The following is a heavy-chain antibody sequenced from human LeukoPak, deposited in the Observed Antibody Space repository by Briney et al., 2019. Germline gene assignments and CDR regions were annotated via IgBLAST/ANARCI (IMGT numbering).Heavy chain of an antibody. CDR1: GYTFTSYA. D-gene: IGHD6-19*01. CDR2: INTNTGNP. Sequence: ASVKVSCKASGYTFTSYAMNWVRQAPGQGLEWMGWINTNTGNPTYAQGFTGRFVFSLDTSVSTAYLQISSLKAEDTAVYYCARDGWGIAVAGTHLLPAAFDYWGQGTLVTVSS. CDR3: ARDGWGIAVAGTHLLPAAFDY. V-gene: IGHV7-4-1*02. J-gene: IGHJ4*02.